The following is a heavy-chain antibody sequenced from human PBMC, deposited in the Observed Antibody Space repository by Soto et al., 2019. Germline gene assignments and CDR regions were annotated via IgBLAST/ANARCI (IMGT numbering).Heavy chain of an antibody. Sequence: QVQLQESGPGLVKPSEILSLTCTVSGGSISNYYWSWIRQPPGKGLEWIGQIYYSGSTNYNPYLKSRVTISVDKSKNTSSLKVTSVTAADTAVYYCESNADKWLPWFDPWGQGALVTVSS. CDR3: ESNADKWLPWFDP. V-gene: IGHV4-59*01. CDR2: IYYSGST. D-gene: IGHD3-22*01. CDR1: GGSISNYY. J-gene: IGHJ5*02.